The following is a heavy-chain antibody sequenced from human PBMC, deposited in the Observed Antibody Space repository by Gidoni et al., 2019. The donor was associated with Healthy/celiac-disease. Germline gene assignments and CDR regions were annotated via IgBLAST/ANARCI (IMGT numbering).Heavy chain of an antibody. J-gene: IGHJ4*02. D-gene: IGHD3-10*01. Sequence: EVQLLQSGAEVKKPGESLKISCTGSGYSCTSYWIGWLRQMPGKCLEWMGIIYPGDSDTRYSPSFQGQVTISADKSISTAYLQWSSLKASDTAMYYCARPRYYGSGSFDYWGQGTLVTVSS. CDR3: ARPRYYGSGSFDY. CDR1: GYSCTSYW. CDR2: IYPGDSDT. V-gene: IGHV5-51*01.